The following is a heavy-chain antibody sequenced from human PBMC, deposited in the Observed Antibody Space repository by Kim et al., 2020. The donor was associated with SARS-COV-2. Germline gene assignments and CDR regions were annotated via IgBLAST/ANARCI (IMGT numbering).Heavy chain of an antibody. J-gene: IGHJ3*02. CDR3: TTDPTSPRFLWFGDPSSPGAFDI. D-gene: IGHD3-10*01. CDR1: GFTFSNAW. CDR2: IKSKTDGGTT. V-gene: IGHV3-15*01. Sequence: GGSLRLSCAASGFTFSNAWMSWVRQAPGKGLEWVGRIKSKTDGGTTDYAAPVKGRFTISRDDSKNTLYLQMNSLKTEDTAVYYCTTDPTSPRFLWFGDPSSPGAFDIWGQGTMVTVSS.